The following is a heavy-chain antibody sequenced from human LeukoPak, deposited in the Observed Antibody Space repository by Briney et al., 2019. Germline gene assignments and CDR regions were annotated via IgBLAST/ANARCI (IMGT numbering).Heavy chain of an antibody. CDR2: ISGSGGST. CDR3: AKETALSGSWYGFFDY. V-gene: IGHV3-23*01. CDR1: GFTFSSYA. Sequence: QPGGSLRLSCAASGFTFSSYAMSWVRQAPGKGLEWVSAISGSGGSTYYADSVKGRFTISRDNSKNTLYLQMNSLRAEDTAVYYCAKETALSGSWYGFFDYWGQGTLVTVSS. D-gene: IGHD6-13*01. J-gene: IGHJ4*02.